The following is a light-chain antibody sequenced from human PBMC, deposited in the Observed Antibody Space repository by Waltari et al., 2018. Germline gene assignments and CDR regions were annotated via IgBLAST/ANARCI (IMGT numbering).Light chain of an antibody. CDR3: QKYGTRPAT. CDR2: DAS. CDR1: QSVGRT. V-gene: IGKV3-20*01. J-gene: IGKJ1*01. Sequence: DIVLTQSPGTLSLSPGDRDTLSCRASQSVGRTLAWYQQRPGQAPRLLIYDASSRATGIPDRFSGSGSGTDFSLTISRLEPEDFAVYYCQKYGTRPATFGQGTKVEVK.